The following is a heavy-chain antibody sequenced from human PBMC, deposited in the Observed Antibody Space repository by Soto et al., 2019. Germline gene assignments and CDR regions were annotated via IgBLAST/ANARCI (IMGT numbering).Heavy chain of an antibody. CDR3: ARSLFMVAPDNAPFDY. J-gene: IGHJ4*02. CDR1: GFRFRDYW. V-gene: IGHV3-7*03. D-gene: IGHD5-12*01. CDR2: IKQDESDK. Sequence: GGSLRLSCAVSGFRFRDYWMSWVRQAPGKGLEWVANIKQDESDKYYVDSVKGRFTISRDNAKNALYLQMNSLRADDTAMYFCARSLFMVAPDNAPFDYWGQGTLVTVSS.